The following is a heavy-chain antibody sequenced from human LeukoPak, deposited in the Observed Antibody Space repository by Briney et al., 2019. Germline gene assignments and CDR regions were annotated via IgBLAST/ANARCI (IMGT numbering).Heavy chain of an antibody. D-gene: IGHD3-22*01. J-gene: IGHJ4*02. V-gene: IGHV3-30*02. CDR1: GFSFSNYG. CDR3: ARGEYNYYDSSAYYYYFDC. CDR2: IRYDGTNK. Sequence: GGSLRLSCVASGFSFSNYGMHWVRQAPGKGLEWVAFIRYDGTNKFYVDSVKGRFTISRDNAKNSLYLQMNSLSAEDTALYYCARGEYNYYDSSAYYYYFDCWGQGTLVTVSS.